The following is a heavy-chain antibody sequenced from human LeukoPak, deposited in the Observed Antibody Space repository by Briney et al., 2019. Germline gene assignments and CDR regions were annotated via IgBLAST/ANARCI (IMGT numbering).Heavy chain of an antibody. D-gene: IGHD6-25*01. CDR1: GYTFTSYD. V-gene: IGHV1-8*02. CDR2: MNPNSGNT. J-gene: IGHJ5*02. CDR3: ARSGSYTWFDP. Sequence: GASVKVSCKASGYTFTSYDINWVRQATGQGLEWMGWMNPNSGNTGYAQKFQGRVTMTRDTSISTVYVELSRLTSDDTAVYYCARSGSYTWFDPWGQGTLVTVSS.